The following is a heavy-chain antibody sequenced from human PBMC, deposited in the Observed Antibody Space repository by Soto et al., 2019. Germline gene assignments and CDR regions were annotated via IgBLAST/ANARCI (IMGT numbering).Heavy chain of an antibody. CDR1: GGSTTSNSYH. V-gene: IGHV4-39*02. CDR3: ARLVVVAPVANV. J-gene: IGHJ4*02. Sequence: QLQLQESGPGLVKPSETLSLTCSVSGGSTTSNSYHWGWIRQPPGQRLAWIGSIVYTGTTFYNPSPESRVTMSGATSKHSSSLPLPSVTAADTAVYFCARLVVVAPVANVWGAGIMVTVSS. D-gene: IGHD2-15*01. CDR2: IVYTGTT.